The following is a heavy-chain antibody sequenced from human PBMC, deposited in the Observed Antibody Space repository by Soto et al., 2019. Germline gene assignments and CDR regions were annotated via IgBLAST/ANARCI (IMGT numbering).Heavy chain of an antibody. CDR1: GYIFNNYG. CDR2: IGPYVGKK. J-gene: IGHJ2*01. V-gene: IGHV1-18*01. D-gene: IGHD6-19*01. Sequence: QGQLVQSGAEVRKPGASVKVSCQASGYIFNNYGLSWVRQVPGQGLECVGWIGPYVGKKDYAQKLRDRVTMTADPTTNTAYMELRSLTSDDSAFYYCARCYCSVGSCFTCWHFDLWGRGTLVTVSS. CDR3: ARCYCSVGSCFTCWHFDL.